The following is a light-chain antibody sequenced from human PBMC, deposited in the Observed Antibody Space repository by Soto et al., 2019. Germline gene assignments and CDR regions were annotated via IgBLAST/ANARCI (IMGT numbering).Light chain of an antibody. CDR2: RND. J-gene: IGLJ2*01. CDR3: AAWDVSLGGHVL. Sequence: QSVLTQPPSASGTPGQRVTISCSGSSSNIGTNTVNWYQQLPGTAPKLLIYRNDQRPSGVPDRFSGSKSGSSASLAISGLQPEDEGDYYCAAWDVSLGGHVLFGGGTKLTVL. CDR1: SSNIGTNT. V-gene: IGLV1-44*01.